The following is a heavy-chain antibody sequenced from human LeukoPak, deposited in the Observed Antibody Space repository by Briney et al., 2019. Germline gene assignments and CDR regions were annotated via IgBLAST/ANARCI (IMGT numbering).Heavy chain of an antibody. V-gene: IGHV3-33*06. CDR3: VKDSGWFHFDS. CDR2: IWYDGSNK. Sequence: GGSLRLSCAASGLTFSSYGMHWVRQAPGKGLEWVAVIWYDGSNKYYADSVKSRFTISRDNSKNTLYLQMNSLRAEDTAVYYCVKDSGWFHFDSWGQGTLVTVSS. D-gene: IGHD6-19*01. CDR1: GLTFSSYG. J-gene: IGHJ4*02.